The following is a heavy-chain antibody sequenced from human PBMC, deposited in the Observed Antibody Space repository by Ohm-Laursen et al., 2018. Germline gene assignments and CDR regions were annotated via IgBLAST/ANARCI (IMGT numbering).Heavy chain of an antibody. V-gene: IGHV3-23*01. CDR2: ISGSGGST. CDR3: AKDLEGDYYFDY. Sequence: SLRLSCAAFGFTFSSYAMSWVRQAPGKGLEWVSGISGSGGSTYYADSVKGRFTISRDNSKNTLYLQMNSLRAEDTAVYYCAKDLEGDYYFDYWGQGTLVTVSS. CDR1: GFTFSSYA. D-gene: IGHD1-1*01. J-gene: IGHJ4*02.